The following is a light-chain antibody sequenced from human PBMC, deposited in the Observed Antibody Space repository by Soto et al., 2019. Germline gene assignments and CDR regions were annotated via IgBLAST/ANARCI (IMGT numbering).Light chain of an antibody. CDR1: QSVSSSY. Sequence: EIVLTQSPGTLSLSPGERATLSCRASQSVSSSYLAWYQQKPGQAPRLLIYGASSRATGIPDRFSGSGSGTDFTLIISRLEPEDFAVYYCQQYHASPFAFGGGTKVAIK. CDR2: GAS. CDR3: QQYHASPFA. V-gene: IGKV3-20*01. J-gene: IGKJ4*01.